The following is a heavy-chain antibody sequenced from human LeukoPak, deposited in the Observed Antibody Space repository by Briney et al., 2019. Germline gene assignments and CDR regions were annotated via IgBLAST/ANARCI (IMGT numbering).Heavy chain of an antibody. CDR2: IYYSGST. Sequence: SETLSLTCTVSGGSISSYYWSWSRQPPGKGLEWIGYIYYSGSTNYNPSLKSRVTISVDTSKNQFSLKLSSVTAADTAVYYCAATYYYDSSGYKGWFDPWGQGTLVTVSS. CDR3: AATYYYDSSGYKGWFDP. D-gene: IGHD3-22*01. CDR1: GGSISSYY. J-gene: IGHJ5*02. V-gene: IGHV4-59*01.